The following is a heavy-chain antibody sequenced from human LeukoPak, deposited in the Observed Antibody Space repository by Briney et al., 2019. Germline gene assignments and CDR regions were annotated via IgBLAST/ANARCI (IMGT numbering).Heavy chain of an antibody. CDR1: GGSISSYY. V-gene: IGHV4-59*01. CDR2: IYYSGST. D-gene: IGHD3-22*01. J-gene: IGHJ3*02. Sequence: TPSETLSLTCSVSGGSISSYYWSWIRQPPGKGLEWIGYIYYSGSTNYNPSLKSRVTISVDTSKNQFSLKLSSVTAADTAVYYCARGPYYYDMGVAFDIWGQGTMVTVSS. CDR3: ARGPYYYDMGVAFDI.